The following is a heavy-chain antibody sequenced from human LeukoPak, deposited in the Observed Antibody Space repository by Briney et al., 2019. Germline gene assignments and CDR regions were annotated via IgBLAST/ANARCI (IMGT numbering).Heavy chain of an antibody. V-gene: IGHV3-73*01. CDR3: TKDSGTYNGLDP. CDR1: GFIFGDSA. D-gene: IGHD1-26*01. J-gene: IGHJ5*02. CDR2: IDRKVKGYAT. Sequence: PGGSLRLSCAGSGFIFGDSAIHWVRQDSGKGLEWVGLIDRKVKGYATAFDASVKGRFTISRDDSQNTAFLHMDTLKTEDTALYYCTKDSGTYNGLDPWGQGTLVTVSS.